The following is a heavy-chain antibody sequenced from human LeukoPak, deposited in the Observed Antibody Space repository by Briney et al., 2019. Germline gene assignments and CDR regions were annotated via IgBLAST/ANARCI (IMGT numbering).Heavy chain of an antibody. Sequence: PSETLSLTCAVYGGSFSGYYWSWIRQPPGKGLEWIGEINHSGSTNYNPSLKSRVTISVDTSKNQFSLKLSSVTAADTAVYYCARGAYDSSGYYYSGDFDYWGQGTLVTVSS. J-gene: IGHJ4*02. V-gene: IGHV4-34*01. CDR1: GGSFSGYY. CDR2: INHSGST. CDR3: ARGAYDSSGYYYSGDFDY. D-gene: IGHD3-22*01.